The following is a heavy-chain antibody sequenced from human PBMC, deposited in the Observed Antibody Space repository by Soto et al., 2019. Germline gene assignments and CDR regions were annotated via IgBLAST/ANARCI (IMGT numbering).Heavy chain of an antibody. CDR3: ARADFWSGLVGSYYGMDV. V-gene: IGHV3-21*01. D-gene: IGHD3-3*01. CDR2: ISSSSSYI. CDR1: GFTFSSYS. Sequence: EVQLVESGGGLVKPGGSLRLSCAASGFTFSSYSMNWVCQAPGKGLEWVSSISSSSSYIYYADSVKGRFTITRDNAKNSLYLKMNSLRAEGTAVYYCARADFWSGLVGSYYGMDVWGQGTTVTVSS. J-gene: IGHJ6*02.